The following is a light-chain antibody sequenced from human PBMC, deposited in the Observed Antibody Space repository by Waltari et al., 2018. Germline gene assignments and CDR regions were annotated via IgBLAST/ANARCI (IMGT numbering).Light chain of an antibody. J-gene: IGKJ5*01. CDR2: AAS. Sequence: DIQMTQAPSSLSASVGDRVTITCRASHSISNFLNWYQQKPGKAPKFLIYAASSWQSGVPSRFSGSGSGTHFTLTISSLQPEDFATYYCQQSYNFPITFGQGTRLEIK. V-gene: IGKV1-39*01. CDR3: QQSYNFPIT. CDR1: HSISNF.